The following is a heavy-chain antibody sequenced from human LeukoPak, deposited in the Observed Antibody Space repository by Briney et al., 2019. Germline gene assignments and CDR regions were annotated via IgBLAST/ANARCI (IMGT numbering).Heavy chain of an antibody. J-gene: IGHJ4*02. CDR1: GGSIRSGSYY. CDR2: IYYSGST. CDR3: ARVGRVGSGYYYGVDY. V-gene: IGHV4-31*03. D-gene: IGHD3-22*01. Sequence: SQTLSLTCTVSGGSIRSGSYYWSWIRQHPGKGLEWIGYIYYSGSTYYNPSLKSRVTISVDTSKNQFSLKLSSVTAADTAVYYCARVGRVGSGYYYGVDYWGQGTLVTVSS.